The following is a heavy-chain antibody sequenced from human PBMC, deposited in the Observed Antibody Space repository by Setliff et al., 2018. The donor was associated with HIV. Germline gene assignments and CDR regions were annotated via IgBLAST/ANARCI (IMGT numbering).Heavy chain of an antibody. Sequence: GGSLRLSCAASGFTFSSYGMHWVRQAPGKGLEWVAFIRYDGSNKYYADSVKGRFTISRDNSKNTLYLQMNSLRAEDTAVYYCAKDRGEYYYDSSGYALGYWGQGTLVTVSS. CDR1: GFTFSSYG. J-gene: IGHJ4*02. D-gene: IGHD3-22*01. V-gene: IGHV3-30*02. CDR2: IRYDGSNK. CDR3: AKDRGEYYYDSSGYALGY.